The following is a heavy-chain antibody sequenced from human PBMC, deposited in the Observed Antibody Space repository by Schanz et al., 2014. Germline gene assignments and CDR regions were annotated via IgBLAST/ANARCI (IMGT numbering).Heavy chain of an antibody. CDR1: GFMFTKYA. CDR2: IHYDGTYK. D-gene: IGHD5-18*01. V-gene: IGHV3-30*02. J-gene: IGHJ4*02. CDR3: AKLDGYAYGSMGQEYFDY. Sequence: VQLVESGGGLAQPGGSLRLSCVASGFMFTKYAMNWVRQAPGKGLEWVAFIHYDGTYKYYADSVKGRFTISRDNSENTLYLQMISLRAEDTAVYYCAKLDGYAYGSMGQEYFDYWGQGTLVAVSS.